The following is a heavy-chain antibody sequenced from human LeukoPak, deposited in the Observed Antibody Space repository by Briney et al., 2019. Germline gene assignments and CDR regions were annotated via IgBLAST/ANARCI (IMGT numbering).Heavy chain of an antibody. J-gene: IGHJ6*03. CDR2: IYPGYSDA. CDR1: GYKLTNNW. Sequence: GESLKISCKISGYKLTNNWIGWVRQVPGKGLEWMGLIYPGYSDAKYSPSFQGQVTLSVDASISTAYLQLSGLRASDTAIYYCARQGSGYSPTYYYYMDVWGKGTTVTISS. D-gene: IGHD5-18*01. CDR3: ARQGSGYSPTYYYYMDV. V-gene: IGHV5-51*01.